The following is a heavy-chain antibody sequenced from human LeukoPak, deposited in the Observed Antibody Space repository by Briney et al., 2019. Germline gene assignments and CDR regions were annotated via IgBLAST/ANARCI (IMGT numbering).Heavy chain of an antibody. V-gene: IGHV4-30-2*01. CDR3: ARGYCSSTSCYNGRWFDP. J-gene: IGHJ5*02. Sequence: SETLSLTCTVSGGSISSGGYYWSWIRQPPGKGLEWIGYIYHSGSTYYNPSLKSRVTISVDRSKNQFSLKLSSVTAADTAVYNCARGYCSSTSCYNGRWFDPWGQGTLVTVSS. CDR2: IYHSGST. CDR1: GGSISSGGYY. D-gene: IGHD2-2*01.